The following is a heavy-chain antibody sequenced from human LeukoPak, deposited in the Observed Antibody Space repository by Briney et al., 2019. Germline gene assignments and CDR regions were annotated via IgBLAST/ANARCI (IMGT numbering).Heavy chain of an antibody. Sequence: TGGSLRLSCAASGFTLSSYSMNWVRQAPGKGLEWVSSISSSSSYIYYADSVKGRFTISRDNAKNSLYLQMNSLRAEDTAVYYCARVSPGYSYGDYYMDVWGKGTTVTVSS. CDR2: ISSSSSYI. D-gene: IGHD5-18*01. CDR3: ARVSPGYSYGDYYMDV. J-gene: IGHJ6*03. V-gene: IGHV3-21*01. CDR1: GFTLSSYS.